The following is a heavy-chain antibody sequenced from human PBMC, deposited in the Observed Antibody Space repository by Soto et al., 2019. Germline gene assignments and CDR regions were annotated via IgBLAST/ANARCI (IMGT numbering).Heavy chain of an antibody. J-gene: IGHJ5*01. V-gene: IGHV5-10-1*01. CDR2: IDPSDSYT. Sequence: PGESLKISCKASGYNFTAFWIHWVRQMPGKGLEWLGKIDPSDSYTNYSPSFEGHATISTDNSITTAYLQWSSLRASDTALYFCARVRKNWFDSWAQGTMVTVSS. CDR1: GYNFTAFW. CDR3: ARVRKNWFDS.